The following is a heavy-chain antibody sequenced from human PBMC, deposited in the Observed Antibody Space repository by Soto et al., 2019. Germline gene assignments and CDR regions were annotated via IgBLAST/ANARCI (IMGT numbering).Heavy chain of an antibody. D-gene: IGHD6-19*01. Sequence: QVQLVESGGGVVQPGRSLRLSCADSGFSFSSYGMHWVRQAPGKGLEWVAVISYDGGNKFYAESVKGRFTISRDNSKNTLYLQMNSLRAEDTAVYYCAKSREGWPDYWGQGTLVTVSS. CDR3: AKSREGWPDY. V-gene: IGHV3-30*18. CDR2: ISYDGGNK. CDR1: GFSFSSYG. J-gene: IGHJ4*02.